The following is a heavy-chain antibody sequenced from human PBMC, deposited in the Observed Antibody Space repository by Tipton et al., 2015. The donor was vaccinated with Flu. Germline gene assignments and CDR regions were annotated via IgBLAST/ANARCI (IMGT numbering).Heavy chain of an antibody. J-gene: IGHJ4*02. CDR2: IKKDGSEE. D-gene: IGHD2-21*01. V-gene: IGHV3-7*01. CDR1: GFTFSTYW. CDR3: ARESIPTGYYDY. Sequence: SLRLSCAASGFTFSTYWMNWVRQAPGKGLEWVAHIKKDGSEEFYADSVKGRFTISRDNTKNTLSLQMNGLTVEDTALYYCARESIPTGYYDYWGQGTRVIVSP.